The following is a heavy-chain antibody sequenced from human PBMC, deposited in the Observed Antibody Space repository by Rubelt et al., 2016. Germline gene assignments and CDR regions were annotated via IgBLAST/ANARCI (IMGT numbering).Heavy chain of an antibody. D-gene: IGHD4-17*01. V-gene: IGHV3-21*04. CDR2: ITSSSSAV. CDR3: AGGLTTGISYFDL. J-gene: IGHJ2*01. Sequence: VQLVESGGGVVQPGGSLRLSCAASGFTVSSNYMSWVRQAPGKGLEWVSSITSSSSAVFYAASVKGRFTISRDNAKNSLYRQMSSLRAEDTAVYYCAGGLTTGISYFDLWGRGTLVTVSS. CDR1: GFTVSSNY.